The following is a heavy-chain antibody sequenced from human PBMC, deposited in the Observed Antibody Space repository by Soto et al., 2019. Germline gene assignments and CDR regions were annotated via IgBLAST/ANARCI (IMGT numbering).Heavy chain of an antibody. J-gene: IGHJ6*02. CDR1: GFTFSSYA. D-gene: IGHD4-17*01. Sequence: QVQLVESGGGVVQPGRSLRLSCAASGFTFSSYAMHWVRQAPGKGLEWVAVISYDGSNKYYADSVKGRFTISRDNSKNTLYREINSLRAEDRAVYYCARPAKYGDYGSYGMDVWGQGTTVTVSS. V-gene: IGHV3-30-3*01. CDR3: ARPAKYGDYGSYGMDV. CDR2: ISYDGSNK.